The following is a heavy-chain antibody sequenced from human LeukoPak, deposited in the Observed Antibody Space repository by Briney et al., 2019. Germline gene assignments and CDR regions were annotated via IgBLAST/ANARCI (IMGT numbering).Heavy chain of an antibody. J-gene: IGHJ6*02. Sequence: PGGSLRLSCAASGFTVSNNYMSWVRQAPGRGLEWVSIIYSGGSTYYADSVKGRFTISRDNSKNTLYLQMNSLRAEDTAVYYCARDRYDILTGYPYGMDVWGQGTTVTVSS. CDR2: IYSGGST. CDR1: GFTVSNNY. CDR3: ARDRYDILTGYPYGMDV. V-gene: IGHV3-66*01. D-gene: IGHD3-9*01.